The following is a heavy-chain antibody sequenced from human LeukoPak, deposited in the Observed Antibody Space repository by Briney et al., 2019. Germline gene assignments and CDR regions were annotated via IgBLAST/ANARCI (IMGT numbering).Heavy chain of an antibody. CDR3: ARVVQSTDSSGFYLPEYFQH. D-gene: IGHD3-22*01. J-gene: IGHJ1*01. CDR1: GYSISSGYH. CDR2: IYHSGST. V-gene: IGHV4-38-2*02. Sequence: KPSETLSLTCTVSGYSISSGYHWGWIRQPPGKGLEWIGSIYHSGSTYYNPSLKSRVTISVDTSKNPFSLKLRSVTAADTAVYYCARVVQSTDSSGFYLPEYFQHWGQGTLVTVSS.